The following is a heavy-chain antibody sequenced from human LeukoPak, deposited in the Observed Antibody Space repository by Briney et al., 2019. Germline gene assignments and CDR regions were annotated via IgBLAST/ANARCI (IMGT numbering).Heavy chain of an antibody. CDR1: GFTLSRHG. V-gene: IGHV3-30*02. D-gene: IGHD5-18*01. J-gene: IGHJ4*02. Sequence: GGSLRLSCAASGFTLSRHGMHWVRQAPGKGLEWVAFIRYDGINKYSADSVKGRFTISRDNFKNTLYLQMNSLRAEDTAVYYCARDSNTAIGSSVDYWGQGTLVTVSS. CDR2: IRYDGINK. CDR3: ARDSNTAIGSSVDY.